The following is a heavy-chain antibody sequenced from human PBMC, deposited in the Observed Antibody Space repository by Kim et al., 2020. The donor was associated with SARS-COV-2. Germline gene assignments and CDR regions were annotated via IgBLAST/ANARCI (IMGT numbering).Heavy chain of an antibody. CDR2: ISWKSDKT. D-gene: IGHD2-21*01. CDR3: AKDQIPRPDYFYFYYMDV. Sequence: GGSLRLSCAASGFNVGDYAMYWVRQIPGKGLEWVSSISWKSDKTGYADSVRGRFTISRDNAKNSVYLQMNSLRPEDTALYYCAKDQIPRPDYFYFYYMDVWGKGTPVTVSS. V-gene: IGHV3-9*01. J-gene: IGHJ6*03. CDR1: GFNVGDYA.